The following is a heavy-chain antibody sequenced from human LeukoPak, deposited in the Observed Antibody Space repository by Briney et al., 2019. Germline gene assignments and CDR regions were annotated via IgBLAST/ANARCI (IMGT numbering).Heavy chain of an antibody. D-gene: IGHD1-26*01. CDR3: ATAPIVGATFFDY. CDR2: FDPEDGET. V-gene: IGHV1-24*01. CDR1: GYTLTQLS. Sequence: GASVKVSCKVSGYTLTQLSMHWVRQAPGKGLEWMGGFDPEDGETIYAQKFQGRVTMTEDTSTDTAYMELSSLRSEDTAVYYCATAPIVGATFFDYWGQGTLVTVSS. J-gene: IGHJ4*02.